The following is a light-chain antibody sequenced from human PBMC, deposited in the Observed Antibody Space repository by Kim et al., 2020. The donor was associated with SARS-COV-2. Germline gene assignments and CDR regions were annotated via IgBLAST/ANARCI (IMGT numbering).Light chain of an antibody. Sequence: SPGERAPPSCRASQSVSNNLAWYQHNPGQPPRLLIYGASTRATGVPARFSGSGSGTDFTLTVSSLQSEDFAVYYCHQYNDWPPGDTFGQGTKLEI. V-gene: IGKV3-15*01. J-gene: IGKJ2*01. CDR1: QSVSNN. CDR3: HQYNDWPPGDT. CDR2: GAS.